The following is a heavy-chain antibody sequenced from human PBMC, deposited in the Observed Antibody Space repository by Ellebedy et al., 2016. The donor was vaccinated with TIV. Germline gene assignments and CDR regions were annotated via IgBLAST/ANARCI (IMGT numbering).Heavy chain of an antibody. V-gene: IGHV5-10-1*01. CDR1: GYSFTSYW. J-gene: IGHJ4*02. D-gene: IGHD4-17*01. CDR3: ARTTVTTCDFDY. Sequence: GESLKISXKGSGYSFTSYWISWVRQMPGKGLEWMGRIDPSDSYTNYSPSFQGHVTISADKSISTAYLQWSSLKASDTAMYYCARTTVTTCDFDYWGQGTLVTVSS. CDR2: IDPSDSYT.